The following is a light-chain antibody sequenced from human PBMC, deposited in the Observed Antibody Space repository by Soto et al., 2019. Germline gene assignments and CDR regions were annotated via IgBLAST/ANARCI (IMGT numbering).Light chain of an antibody. CDR1: QGISSY. V-gene: IGKV1-9*01. CDR3: QQLNSYPIT. Sequence: DIRMTQSPSSVSASVGDRVTITCRASQGISSYLAWYQQIPGKAPKLLIYAASTLQSGVPSRFSGSGSGTDFTLTISSLQPEDFATYYCQQLNSYPITFGQGTRLEI. J-gene: IGKJ5*01. CDR2: AAS.